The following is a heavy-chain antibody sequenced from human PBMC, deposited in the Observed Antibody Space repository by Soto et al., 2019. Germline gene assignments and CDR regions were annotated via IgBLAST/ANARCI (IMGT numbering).Heavy chain of an antibody. J-gene: IGHJ3*02. V-gene: IGHV1-69*01. Sequence: QVLLVQSGAEVKTPGSSVKVSCKASGGAFSRYAISWVRQAPGQGLEWVGGIFPMYGTPVYAQTLQGRVTLTADEATTTAYMELRGLRYEDTAFYYCARDYVYHILEFAALDIWGQGTMVTVSS. CDR2: IFPMYGTP. D-gene: IGHD2-8*01. CDR1: GGAFSRYA. CDR3: ARDYVYHILEFAALDI.